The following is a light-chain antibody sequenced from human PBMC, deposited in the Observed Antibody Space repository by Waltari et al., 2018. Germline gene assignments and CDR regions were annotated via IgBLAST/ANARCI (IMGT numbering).Light chain of an antibody. CDR1: YNVDVF. V-gene: IGKV1-39*01. CDR3: QQSHGFPFT. Sequence: DIQMTQSPSSLSTSVGDRVTISCRASYNVDVFLNWYQQKPGKAPKLLIYGASSLRSGVPSRFSGSGSGTDFTLTITSLQPEDSATYYCQQSHGFPFTFGQGTKLEIK. CDR2: GAS. J-gene: IGKJ2*01.